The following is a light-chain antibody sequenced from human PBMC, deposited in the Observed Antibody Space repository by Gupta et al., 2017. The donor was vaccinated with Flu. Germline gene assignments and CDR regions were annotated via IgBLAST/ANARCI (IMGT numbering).Light chain of an antibody. CDR1: QSRLHSNGYNY. CDR2: LGS. CDR3: RQSLQTPRE. J-gene: IGKJ1*01. Sequence: DIVMTQSPLSLPVTPGEPASISCRSSQSRLHSNGYNYLDWYLQKPGQAPQLLIYLGSNRASGLPDRFSGSGSGTDFTLKISRGAAEDVVVYYCRQSLQTPREFGQGTKVEIK. V-gene: IGKV2-28*01.